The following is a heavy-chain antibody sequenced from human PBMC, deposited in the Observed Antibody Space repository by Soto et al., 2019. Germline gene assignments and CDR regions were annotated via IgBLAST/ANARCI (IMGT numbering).Heavy chain of an antibody. CDR3: ARDSLYSNYGDPVDY. CDR2: ISAYNGNT. J-gene: IGHJ4*02. D-gene: IGHD4-4*01. V-gene: IGHV1-18*01. Sequence: ASVKVSCKASGYTFTSYGISWVRQAPGQGLEWMGWISAYNGNTNYAQKLQGRVTITTDTSTSTAYMELRSLRSDDTAVYYCARDSLYSNYGDPVDYWGQGTLVTVSS. CDR1: GYTFTSYG.